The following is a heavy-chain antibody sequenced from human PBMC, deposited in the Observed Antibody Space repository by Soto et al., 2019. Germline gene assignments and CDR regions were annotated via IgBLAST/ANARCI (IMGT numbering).Heavy chain of an antibody. D-gene: IGHD6-19*01. J-gene: IGHJ3*01. Sequence: SQTLSLTCAISGDSVSSNSAAWNWIRQAPSRGPEWLGRTYYRSKWFNDYAVSVKSRITINPDTSKNQFSLQLNSVTPEDPAVFNCARDSSGWYAAFDFWGKGKMVTVSS. CDR3: ARDSSGWYAAFDF. V-gene: IGHV6-1*01. CDR1: GDSVSSNSAA. CDR2: TYYRSKWFN.